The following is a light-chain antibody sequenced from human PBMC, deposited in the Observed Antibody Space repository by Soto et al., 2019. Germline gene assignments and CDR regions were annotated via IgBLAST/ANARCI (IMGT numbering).Light chain of an antibody. CDR1: QGISTY. J-gene: IGKJ1*01. CDR3: QQYGSSSWT. Sequence: DIQLTQSPSSLSASVGDRVTITCRASQGISTYLAWYQQKLGKAPKLLIYDASTLQSGVPSRFSGSGSGTDFTLTISSLQPDDFAVYYCQQYGSSSWTFGQGTKVDI. CDR2: DAS. V-gene: IGKV1-9*01.